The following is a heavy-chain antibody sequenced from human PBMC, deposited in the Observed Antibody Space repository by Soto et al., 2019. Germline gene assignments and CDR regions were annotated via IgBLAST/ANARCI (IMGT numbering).Heavy chain of an antibody. CDR3: AKEIGSGSYYIPFLSDY. Sequence: GGSLRLSCAASGFTFSSYGMHWVRQAPGKGLEWVAVISYDGSNKYYADSVKGRFTISRDNSKNTLYLQMNSLRAEDTAVYYCAKEIGSGSYYIPFLSDYWGQGTLVTVSS. CDR1: GFTFSSYG. CDR2: ISYDGSNK. D-gene: IGHD3-10*01. J-gene: IGHJ4*02. V-gene: IGHV3-30*18.